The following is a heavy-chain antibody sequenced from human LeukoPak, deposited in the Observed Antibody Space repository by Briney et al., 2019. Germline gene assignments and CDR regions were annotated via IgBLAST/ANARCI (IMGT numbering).Heavy chain of an antibody. V-gene: IGHV3-48*03. Sequence: GGSLRLSCAASGFTFSSYEMNWVRQAPGKGLEWVSYISSSGSTIYYADSVKGRFTISRDNAKNSLYLQMNSLRAEDTAVYYCAREEYDYYYYYYMDVWGKGTTVTVSS. CDR2: ISSSGSTI. CDR1: GFTFSSYE. D-gene: IGHD2/OR15-2a*01. J-gene: IGHJ6*03. CDR3: AREEYDYYYYYYMDV.